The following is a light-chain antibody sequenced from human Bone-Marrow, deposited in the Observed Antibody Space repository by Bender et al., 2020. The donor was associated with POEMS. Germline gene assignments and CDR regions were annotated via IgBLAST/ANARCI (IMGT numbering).Light chain of an antibody. CDR2: DVT. CDR3: CSPAGSYTWV. Sequence: QSALTQPPSASGAPGQSVTISCTGTRSDVGRYDDVSWYQQHPGKAPKLMIYDVTKRPSGVPDRFSGSKSGNTASLTISGLQAEDEADYYCCSPAGSYTWVFGGGTKLTVL. CDR1: RSDVGRYDD. V-gene: IGLV2-11*01. J-gene: IGLJ3*02.